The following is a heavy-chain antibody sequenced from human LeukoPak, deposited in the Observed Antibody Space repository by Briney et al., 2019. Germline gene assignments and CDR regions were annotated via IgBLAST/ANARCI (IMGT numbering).Heavy chain of an antibody. D-gene: IGHD1-1*01. V-gene: IGHV3-7*04. CDR1: GFTFSNFW. J-gene: IGHJ4*02. CDR3: ARGDDFSGDH. CDR2: IHPEGNEK. Sequence: PGGSLRLSCAVSGFTFSNFWMSWVRQAPGRGLEWVANIHPEGNEKYHVESVKGRFTISRDNAKNSLSLQMTGLRVEDTAVYYCARGDDFSGDHWGQGTLVTVSS.